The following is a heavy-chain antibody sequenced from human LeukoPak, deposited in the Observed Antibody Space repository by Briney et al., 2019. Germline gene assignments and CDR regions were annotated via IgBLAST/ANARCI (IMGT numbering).Heavy chain of an antibody. Sequence: SETLSLTCGVYGGSFSAFYWTWIRQPPGEGLEWIGEISPSGSTNYNPSLKSRFTISLDTSKNQISLKLSSVTAADTAVYYCARDKAAAGLRTFDYWGQGTLVTVSS. D-gene: IGHD6-13*01. V-gene: IGHV4-34*01. J-gene: IGHJ4*02. CDR2: ISPSGST. CDR1: GGSFSAFY. CDR3: ARDKAAAGLRTFDY.